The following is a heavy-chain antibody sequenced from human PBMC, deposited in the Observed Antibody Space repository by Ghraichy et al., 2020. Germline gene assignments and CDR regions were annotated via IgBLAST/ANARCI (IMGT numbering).Heavy chain of an antibody. V-gene: IGHV4-34*01. CDR3: ARWSINYGVLRVHHNWFDP. D-gene: IGHD4-17*01. J-gene: IGHJ5*02. CDR2: INHSGST. CDR1: GGSFSGYY. Sequence: SETLSLTCAVYGGSFSGYYWSWIRQPPGKGLEWIGEINHSGSTNYNPSLKSRVTISVDTSKNQFSLKLSSVTAADTAVYYCARWSINYGVLRVHHNWFDPWGQGTLVTVSS.